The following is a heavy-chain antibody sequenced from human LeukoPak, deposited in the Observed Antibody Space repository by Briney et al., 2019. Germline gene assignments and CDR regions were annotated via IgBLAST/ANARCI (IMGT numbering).Heavy chain of an antibody. J-gene: IGHJ4*02. Sequence: PGGSLRLSCAASGFTFSDYYMSWIRQAPGKGLEWVSYISSSGSYTNYADSVKGRFTISRDSAKNSLYLQLNSLRAEDTAVYYCATMAGPEGVDYRGQGTLVTVSS. D-gene: IGHD6-19*01. V-gene: IGHV3-11*03. CDR1: GFTFSDYY. CDR3: ATMAGPEGVDY. CDR2: ISSSGSYT.